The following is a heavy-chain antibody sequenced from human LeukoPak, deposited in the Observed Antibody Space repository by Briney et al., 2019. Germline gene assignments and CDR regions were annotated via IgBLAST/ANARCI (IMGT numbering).Heavy chain of an antibody. J-gene: IGHJ4*02. CDR2: VSASGDTT. Sequence: GGSLRLSCAASGFTFNYFAMSWVRQAPGKGLEWISAVSASGDTTYYADSVKGRFAISRDNSKNTLYLQMTSLRAEDTALYYCAKDEGDVGATSDYWGQGTLVTVPS. D-gene: IGHD1-26*01. V-gene: IGHV3-23*01. CDR1: GFTFNYFA. CDR3: AKDEGDVGATSDY.